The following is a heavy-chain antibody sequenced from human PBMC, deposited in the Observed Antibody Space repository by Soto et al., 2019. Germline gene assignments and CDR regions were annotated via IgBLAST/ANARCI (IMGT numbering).Heavy chain of an antibody. D-gene: IGHD5-18*01. CDR3: ARGWLGPDV. CDR1: GFTLSGRS. Sequence: EVQLVESGGGLVQPGGSLRLSCAASGFTLSGRSMHWVRQAPGKGLVWVSGIDNAGTDSTYADSVKGRFTSSRDNAKNILYLQMTSLRVEDTAVYYCARGWLGPDVWGKGTTVTVSS. V-gene: IGHV3-74*01. CDR2: IDNAGTDS. J-gene: IGHJ6*04.